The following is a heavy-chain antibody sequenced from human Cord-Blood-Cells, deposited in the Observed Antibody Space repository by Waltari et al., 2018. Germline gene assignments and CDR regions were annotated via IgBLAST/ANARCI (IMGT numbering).Heavy chain of an antibody. CDR3: ARDHCSSTSCYGRNWFDP. V-gene: IGHV1-18*04. CDR2: ISADNGNT. CDR1: GYTFTSYG. J-gene: IGHJ5*02. D-gene: IGHD2-2*01. Sequence: QVQLVQSGAEVKKPGASVKVSCKASGYTFTSYGISWVRQAPGQGLEWMGWISADNGNTNTAQKLQGRGTMTTDTSTSTAYMELRSLRSDDTAVYYCARDHCSSTSCYGRNWFDPWGQGTLVTVSS.